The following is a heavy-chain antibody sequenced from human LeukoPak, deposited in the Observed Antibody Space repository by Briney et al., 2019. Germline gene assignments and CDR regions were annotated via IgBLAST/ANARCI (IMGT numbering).Heavy chain of an antibody. D-gene: IGHD6-19*01. Sequence: GGSLRLSCADSGFTFSSSWMHWVRHAPGKGLVWVSRINTDGSSTSYADSVKGRFTISRDNAKNTLYLQMNSLRAEDTAVYYCARDSSGWSFDYWGQGTLVTVSS. V-gene: IGHV3-74*01. CDR2: INTDGSST. J-gene: IGHJ4*02. CDR1: GFTFSSSW. CDR3: ARDSSGWSFDY.